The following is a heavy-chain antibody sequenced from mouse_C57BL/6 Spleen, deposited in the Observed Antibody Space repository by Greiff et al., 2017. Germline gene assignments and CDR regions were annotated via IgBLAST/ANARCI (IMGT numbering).Heavy chain of an antibody. V-gene: IGHV5-9*01. J-gene: IGHJ2*01. D-gene: IGHD3-2*02. CDR1: GFTFSSYT. CDR2: ISGGGGNT. CDR3: ARHISSGYDYFDY. Sequence: EVQLVESGGGLVKPGGSLKLSCAASGFTFSSYTMSWVRQTPEKRLEWVATISGGGGNTYYPDSVKGRFTISRDNAKNTLYLQMSSLRSEDTALYYCARHISSGYDYFDYWGQGTTLTVSS.